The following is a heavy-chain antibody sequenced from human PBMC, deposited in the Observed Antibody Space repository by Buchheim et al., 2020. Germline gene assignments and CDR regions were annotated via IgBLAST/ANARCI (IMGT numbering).Heavy chain of an antibody. D-gene: IGHD3-22*01. CDR1: CGSFSGYY. J-gene: IGHJ2*01. CDR3: ARGPRYYDSSGYYQPTTSLYWYFDL. V-gene: IGHV4-34*01. Sequence: QVQLQQWGAGLLKPSETLSLTCAVYCGSFSGYYWSWFRQPPRKGLEWIGEINHSGSTNYNPSLKSRVTISVDTSKNQFSLKLSSVTAADTAVYYCARGPRYYDSSGYYQPTTSLYWYFDLWGRGTL. CDR2: INHSGST.